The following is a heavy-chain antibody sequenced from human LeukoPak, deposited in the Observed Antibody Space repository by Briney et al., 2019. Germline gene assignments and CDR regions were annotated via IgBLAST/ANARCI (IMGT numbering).Heavy chain of an antibody. J-gene: IGHJ3*02. V-gene: IGHV1-24*01. CDR1: GYTLTELS. CDR3: ATDPRRYSRTFDI. D-gene: IGHD6-13*01. Sequence: AAVKVSCKVSGYTLTELSMHWVRQAPGKGLEWMGGFDPEDGETVYAQKFQGRVTMTQDTSTDTAYMELSSLRSEDTAVYYCATDPRRYSRTFDIWGQGTMVTVSS. CDR2: FDPEDGET.